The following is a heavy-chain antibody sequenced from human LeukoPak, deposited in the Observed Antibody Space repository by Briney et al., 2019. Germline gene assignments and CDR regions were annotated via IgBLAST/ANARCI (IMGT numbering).Heavy chain of an antibody. CDR3: ASRPPTSYTMRYMDV. Sequence: PGGSLRLSCAASGFTFDDYAMHWVRQAPGKGLEWVAVISYDGSNKYYADSVKGRFTISGDNSKNTLYLQMNSLRAEDTAVYYCASRPPTSYTMRYMDVWGKGTTVTVSS. J-gene: IGHJ6*03. CDR2: ISYDGSNK. CDR1: GFTFDDYA. D-gene: IGHD3-9*01. V-gene: IGHV3-30-3*01.